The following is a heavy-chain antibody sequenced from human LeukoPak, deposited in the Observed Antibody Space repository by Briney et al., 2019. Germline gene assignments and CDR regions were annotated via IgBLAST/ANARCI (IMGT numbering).Heavy chain of an antibody. CDR1: GGSISSGGYS. CDR2: IYHSGST. Sequence: SETLSLACAVSGGSISSGGYSWSWIRQPPGKGLEWIGYIYHSGSTYYNPSLKSRVTISVDRSKNQFSLKLSSVTAADTAVYYCARSYDSSGYYPYFDYWGQGTLVTVSS. V-gene: IGHV4-30-2*01. J-gene: IGHJ4*02. CDR3: ARSYDSSGYYPYFDY. D-gene: IGHD3-22*01.